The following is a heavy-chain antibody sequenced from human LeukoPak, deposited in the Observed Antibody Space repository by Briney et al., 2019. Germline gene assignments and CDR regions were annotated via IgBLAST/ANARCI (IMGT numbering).Heavy chain of an antibody. Sequence: PGGSLRLSCAASGFTFSSYTMHWVRQAPGKGLEWVAFIRYDGSNKYYADSVKGRFTISRDNSKNTLYLQMNSLRAEDTAVYYCASDIVVVPAAIESEGTFDYWGQGTLVTVSS. CDR1: GFTFSSYT. J-gene: IGHJ4*02. CDR3: ASDIVVVPAAIESEGTFDY. D-gene: IGHD2-2*01. V-gene: IGHV3-30*02. CDR2: IRYDGSNK.